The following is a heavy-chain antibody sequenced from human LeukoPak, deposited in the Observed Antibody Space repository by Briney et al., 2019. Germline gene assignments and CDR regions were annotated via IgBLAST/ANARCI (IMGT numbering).Heavy chain of an antibody. V-gene: IGHV3-23*01. CDR1: EFTFSNYT. Sequence: GGSLRLSCAASEFTFSNYTMSWVRQPPGKGLEWVSAISSTGGSTYYADSVTGRFTISRDNSKNTLYLQMNRLRADDTALYYCARLSGYYKPFDYWGQGTLVTVSS. D-gene: IGHD3-22*01. CDR3: ARLSGYYKPFDY. J-gene: IGHJ4*02. CDR2: ISSTGGST.